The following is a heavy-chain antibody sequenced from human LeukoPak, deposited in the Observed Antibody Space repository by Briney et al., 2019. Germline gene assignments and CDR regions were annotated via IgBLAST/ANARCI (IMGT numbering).Heavy chain of an antibody. CDR1: GFSFNNYA. D-gene: IGHD2-21*01. CDR3: AKDKLPSEGTVPFFDS. Sequence: PGGSLRLSCAASGFSFNNYAMSWVRQAPGRGLEWISGISGSGDTTYYADSVKGRFTISRDFSQSTLHLQMNSLNADDTAVYYCAKDKLPSEGTVPFFDSWGQGTLVTVSS. J-gene: IGHJ4*02. CDR2: ISGSGDTT. V-gene: IGHV3-23*01.